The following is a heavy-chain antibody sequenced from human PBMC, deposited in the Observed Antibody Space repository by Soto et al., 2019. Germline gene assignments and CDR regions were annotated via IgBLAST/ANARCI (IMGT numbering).Heavy chain of an antibody. J-gene: IGHJ6*02. CDR3: AREIRRDYYYYYPLDV. CDR2: TKNKPNNYTT. V-gene: IGHV3-72*01. Sequence: GGSLRLSCLASGFTFTDHYMDWVRQAPGTGLEWIARTKNKPNNYTTTYAASVKGRFTISRDDSESSLYLQMNNLKTEDTAVYYCAREIRRDYYYYYPLDVWGQGTTVTVSS. CDR1: GFTFTDHY.